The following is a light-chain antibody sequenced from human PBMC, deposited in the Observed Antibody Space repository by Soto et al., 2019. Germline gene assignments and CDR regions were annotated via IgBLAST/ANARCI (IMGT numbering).Light chain of an antibody. J-gene: IGLJ1*01. CDR1: SSDVGGYNY. CDR3: SLYTSSSTYV. CDR2: EVS. V-gene: IGLV2-14*01. Sequence: QSVLAQPASVSGSPGQSITISCTGTSSDVGGYNYVSWYQQHPGKAPKLMIYEVSNRPSGVSNRFSGSKSGNTASLTISGLQAEDEADYYCSLYTSSSTYVVRTGPKVTVL.